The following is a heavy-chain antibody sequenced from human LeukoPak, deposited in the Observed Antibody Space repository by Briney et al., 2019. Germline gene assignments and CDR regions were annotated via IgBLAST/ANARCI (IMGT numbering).Heavy chain of an antibody. Sequence: GASVKVSCKASGYTFTGYYMHWVRQAPGQGLEWMGWINPNSGGTNYAQKFQGRVTMTRDTSISTAYMELSRLRSDDTAVYYCARRTMVPVGAFDIWGQGTMVTVSS. CDR1: GYTFTGYY. CDR2: INPNSGGT. D-gene: IGHD3-10*01. V-gene: IGHV1-2*02. J-gene: IGHJ3*02. CDR3: ARRTMVPVGAFDI.